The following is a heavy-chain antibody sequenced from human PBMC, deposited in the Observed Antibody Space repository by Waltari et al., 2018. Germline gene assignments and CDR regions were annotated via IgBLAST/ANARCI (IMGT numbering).Heavy chain of an antibody. J-gene: IGHJ3*01. CDR2: MRATGGTT. V-gene: IGHV3-23*01. D-gene: IGHD6-19*01. CDR1: GFTFGSYA. Sequence: EVQLLESGGGVVHPGGSLRLSCAAAGFTFGSYAMIWVRQGPGKGVEGGCAMRATGGTTYYRESVKGRFTIARDKSKNTVYLQMNSPGVEDTAIYYCAKDSLYSSGWPDGFDVWGQGTKVTVSS. CDR3: AKDSLYSSGWPDGFDV.